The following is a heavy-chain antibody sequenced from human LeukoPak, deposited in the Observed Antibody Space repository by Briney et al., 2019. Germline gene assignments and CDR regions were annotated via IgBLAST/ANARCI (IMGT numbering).Heavy chain of an antibody. CDR2: ISYTGST. V-gene: IGHV4-59*01. J-gene: IGHJ4*02. D-gene: IGHD3/OR15-3a*01. CDR1: GGSIKSYY. CDR3: ARYEEFSTGYSASSPRHYFDH. Sequence: PSETLSLTCTVSGGSIKSYYWSWIRQPPGKGLECIGHISYTGSTYYKPSLESRVTISVDMAKNQISLKLSSVTAADTAVYYCARYEEFSTGYSASSPRHYFDHWGQGTLVTVSP.